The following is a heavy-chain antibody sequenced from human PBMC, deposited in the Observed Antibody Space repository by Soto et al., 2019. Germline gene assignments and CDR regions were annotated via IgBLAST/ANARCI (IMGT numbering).Heavy chain of an antibody. CDR1: GGSISSYY. V-gene: IGHV4-59*01. D-gene: IGHD1-7*01. J-gene: IGHJ4*02. CDR3: GRGEFDLYNWNYGIDY. CDR2: IYYSGNT. Sequence: SETLSLTCTVSGGSISSYYWSWIRQPLGKGLEWIGHIYYSGNTNYNPSLKSRVTISVDTSKNQFSLKLSSVTAADTAVYYCGRGEFDLYNWNYGIDYWGQGTLVTVS.